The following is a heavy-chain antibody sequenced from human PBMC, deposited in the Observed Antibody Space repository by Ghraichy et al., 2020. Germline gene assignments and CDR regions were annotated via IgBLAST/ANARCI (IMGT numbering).Heavy chain of an antibody. CDR3: ARDLIGWSWFDP. D-gene: IGHD3-16*02. CDR1: GGSFSGGYF. Sequence: ESLNISCAVYGGSFSGGYFWTWIRQAPGKGLEWIGGINHSGRTNYNPSLDSRVTISVDTPKKQFSLKLTSVNTADTAVYYCARDLIGWSWFDPWGQGTLVTVSS. V-gene: IGHV4-34*01. CDR2: INHSGRT. J-gene: IGHJ5*02.